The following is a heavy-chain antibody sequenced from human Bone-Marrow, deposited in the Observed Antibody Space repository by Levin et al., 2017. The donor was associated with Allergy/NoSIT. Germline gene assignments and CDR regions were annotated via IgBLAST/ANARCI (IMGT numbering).Heavy chain of an antibody. CDR3: AKGYYCGSGSYWLYYPYGMDV. J-gene: IGHJ6*02. CDR1: GFTFDDYA. Sequence: GGSLRLSCAASGFTFDDYAMHWVRQAPGKGLEWVSGISWNSTSIGYADSVKGRFTISRDNAKNSLYLLMNSLTAEDPALYYCAKGYYCGSGSYWLYYPYGMDVWGQGTTVTVSS. CDR2: ISWNSTSI. D-gene: IGHD3-10*01. V-gene: IGHV3-9*01.